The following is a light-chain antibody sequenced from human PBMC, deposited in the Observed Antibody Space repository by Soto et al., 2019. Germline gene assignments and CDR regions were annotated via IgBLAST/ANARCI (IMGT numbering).Light chain of an antibody. CDR2: DAS. CDR1: QSVSSN. CDR3: YQRSYSAPRS. J-gene: IGKJ4*01. V-gene: IGKV3-11*01. Sequence: EIVMTPSPAPLSVAPGGRATLSCRASQSVSSNLAWYQQKPGQAPRLLIYDASNRATGIPARFSGSGSGTDFTLTISSLEPGDFGVFSCYQRSYSAPRSFGGGTKVDIK.